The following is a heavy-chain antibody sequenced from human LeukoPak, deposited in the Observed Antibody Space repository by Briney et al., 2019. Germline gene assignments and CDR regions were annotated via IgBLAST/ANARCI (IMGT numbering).Heavy chain of an antibody. CDR1: GFTFSTYW. Sequence: SGGSLRLSCAISGFTFSTYWMSWVRQAPGKGLEWVANINQDGTEKYYVDSVKSRFTISRDNAKNSLYLQMNSLRAEDTAVYYCARYCSGGSCFDYWGQGTLVTVSS. CDR2: INQDGTEK. J-gene: IGHJ4*02. V-gene: IGHV3-7*03. D-gene: IGHD2-15*01. CDR3: ARYCSGGSCFDY.